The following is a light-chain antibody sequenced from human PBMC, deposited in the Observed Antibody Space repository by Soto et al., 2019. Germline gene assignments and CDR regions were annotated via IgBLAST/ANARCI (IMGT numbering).Light chain of an antibody. CDR2: DVS. J-gene: IGLJ1*01. Sequence: QSALTQPPSVSGSPGQSVTISCTGTSSDVGGFNYVSWYQQHPGKAPKLMIYDVSNRPSGVSNRFSGSKSGNTASLTISGLQAEDEADYHCSSYTSSSTQVFGTGTKLTVL. V-gene: IGLV2-14*01. CDR3: SSYTSSSTQV. CDR1: SSDVGGFNY.